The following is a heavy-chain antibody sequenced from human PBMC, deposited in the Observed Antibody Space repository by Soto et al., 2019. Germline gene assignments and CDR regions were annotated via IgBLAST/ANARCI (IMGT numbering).Heavy chain of an antibody. Sequence: GSLRLSCAASRFTFSDSYMSLIRHVPPRRLAGVSYISRSGSPIYYADSGNGRGTLSRDNAKNSLDLQMNSLRAEDTAVYYYASKWLLTDAFNIWGQGTMVTVS. D-gene: IGHD5-12*01. CDR2: ISRSGSPI. V-gene: IGHV3-11*01. CDR3: ASKWLLTDAFNI. J-gene: IGHJ3*02. CDR1: RFTFSDSY.